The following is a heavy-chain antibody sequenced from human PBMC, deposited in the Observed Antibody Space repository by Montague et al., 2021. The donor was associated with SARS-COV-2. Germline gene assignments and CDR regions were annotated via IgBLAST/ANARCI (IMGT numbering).Heavy chain of an antibody. CDR1: GFTFSTYN. D-gene: IGHD2-15*01. J-gene: IGHJ3*01. CDR3: ARCRALGSSAVYSFDV. Sequence: SLRLSCAASGFTFSTYNMTWVRQAPGKGLEWVSMISGSGACKYYADSVKGRFTISRDNSKNTLYMHMNSLRVEDTAVYYCARCRALGSSAVYSFDVWGQGTMVTVSS. CDR2: ISGSGACK. V-gene: IGHV3-23*01.